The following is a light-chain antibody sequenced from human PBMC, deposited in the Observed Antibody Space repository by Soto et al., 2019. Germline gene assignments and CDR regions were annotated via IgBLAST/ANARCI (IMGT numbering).Light chain of an antibody. CDR3: QQRSNNWPPELT. V-gene: IGKV3-11*01. CDR1: QSVSSN. J-gene: IGKJ4*01. Sequence: EVVLTQSPATLSLSPGERATLSCRASQSVSSNLAWYQQKHGQAPRLLIYDASNRATGIPARFSGSGSGTDFTLTISSLEPEDFAVYYCQQRSNNWPPELTFGGGTNVKIK. CDR2: DAS.